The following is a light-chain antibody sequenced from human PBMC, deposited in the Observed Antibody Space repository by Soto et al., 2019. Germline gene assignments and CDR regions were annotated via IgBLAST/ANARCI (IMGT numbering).Light chain of an antibody. V-gene: IGKV3-15*01. J-gene: IGKJ1*01. CDR1: QSVSSS. Sequence: EIVMTQSPATLALSPGERATLSCRASQSVSSSLAWYQQKPGQAPRLLISGASTRATGVPARFSGRGSGTEFSLTISGIQSEDVAIYYCQQYANWPPRTLGQGTRVEI. CDR2: GAS. CDR3: QQYANWPPRT.